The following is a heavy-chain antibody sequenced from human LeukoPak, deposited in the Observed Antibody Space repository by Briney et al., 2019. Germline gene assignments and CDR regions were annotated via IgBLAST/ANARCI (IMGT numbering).Heavy chain of an antibody. V-gene: IGHV4-30-4*01. D-gene: IGHD4-23*01. Sequence: SQTLSLTCTVSGGSISSGDYYWSRIRQPPGKGLEWIGYIYYSGSTYYNPSLKSRVTISVDTSKNQFSLKLSSVTAADTAVYYCAREGVTTLVSNWFDPWGQGTLVTVSS. CDR3: AREGVTTLVSNWFDP. J-gene: IGHJ5*02. CDR1: GGSISSGDYY. CDR2: IYYSGST.